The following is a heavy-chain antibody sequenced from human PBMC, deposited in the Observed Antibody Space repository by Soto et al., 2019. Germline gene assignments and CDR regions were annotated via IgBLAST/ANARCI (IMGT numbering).Heavy chain of an antibody. CDR3: TRGILEYSSSPTADY. J-gene: IGHJ4*02. Sequence: GGSLRLSCTASGFTLGDYAMSWFRQAPGKGLEWVGFIRSKAYGGTTEYAASVKGRFTISRDDSKSIAYLQMNSLKTEDTAVYYCTRGILEYSSSPTADYWGQGTLVTVSS. V-gene: IGHV3-49*03. D-gene: IGHD6-6*01. CDR2: IRSKAYGGTT. CDR1: GFTLGDYA.